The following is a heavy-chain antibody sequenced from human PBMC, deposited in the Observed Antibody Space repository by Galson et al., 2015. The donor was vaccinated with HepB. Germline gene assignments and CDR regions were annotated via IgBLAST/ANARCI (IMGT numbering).Heavy chain of an antibody. CDR3: AKGPRARIAVAGPFDP. Sequence: SLRLSCAASGFTFSSYAMSWVRQAPGKGLEWVSAISGSGGSTYYADSVKGRFTISRDNSKNTLYLQMNSLRAEDTAVYYCAKGPRARIAVAGPFDPWGQGTLVTVSS. CDR2: ISGSGGST. D-gene: IGHD6-19*01. V-gene: IGHV3-23*01. CDR1: GFTFSSYA. J-gene: IGHJ5*02.